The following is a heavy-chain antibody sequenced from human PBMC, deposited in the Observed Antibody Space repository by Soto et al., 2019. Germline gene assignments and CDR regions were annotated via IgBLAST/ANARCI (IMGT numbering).Heavy chain of an antibody. CDR2: INPSGGST. CDR1: GYTFTSYY. CDR3: ARCRYRSGSYCNNWFDP. Sequence: QVQLVQSGAEVKKPGASVKVSCKASGYTFTSYYMHWVRQAPGQGLEWMGIINPSGGSTSYGQKFQGRVTMTRDTPKSTVYMELSSLRSEDTAVYYCARCRYRSGSYCNNWFDPWGQGTLVTVSS. J-gene: IGHJ5*02. D-gene: IGHD3-10*01. V-gene: IGHV1-46*01.